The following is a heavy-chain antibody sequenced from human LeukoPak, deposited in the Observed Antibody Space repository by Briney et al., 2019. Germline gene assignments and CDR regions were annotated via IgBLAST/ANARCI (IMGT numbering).Heavy chain of an antibody. Sequence: GGSLRLSCAASGFTVSSNYMSWVRQAPGKGLEWVSIIYSSGSTYYADSVKGRFTISRDNSKNTLCLQMNSLRAEDTAVYYCARSRGYSYGFNYWGQGTLVTVSS. CDR1: GFTVSSNY. J-gene: IGHJ4*02. CDR2: IYSSGST. V-gene: IGHV3-53*01. CDR3: ARSRGYSYGFNY. D-gene: IGHD5-18*01.